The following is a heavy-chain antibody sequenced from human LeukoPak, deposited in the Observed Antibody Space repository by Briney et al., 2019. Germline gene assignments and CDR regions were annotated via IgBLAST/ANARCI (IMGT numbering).Heavy chain of an antibody. Sequence: SETLSLTCTVSGYSISSGYYWGWIRQPPGKGLEWIGSIYHSGSTYYNPSLKSRVTISVDTSKNQFSLKLSSVTAADTAVYYCARESSLYDFWSGPINWFDPWGQGTLVTVSS. CDR2: IYHSGST. D-gene: IGHD3-3*01. V-gene: IGHV4-38-2*02. J-gene: IGHJ5*02. CDR1: GYSISSGYY. CDR3: ARESSLYDFWSGPINWFDP.